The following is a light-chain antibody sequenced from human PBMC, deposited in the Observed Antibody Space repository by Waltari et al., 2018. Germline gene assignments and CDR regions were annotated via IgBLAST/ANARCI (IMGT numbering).Light chain of an antibody. Sequence: DIQMTQSPSSLSPSVGDRVIITCRARQAINTLVAWFQQKPGKAPRSLIYAASTLQSGVSSNFCGSGSGTNFTLTISSLQPEDCATYYCQQYNSFPPTFGGGTRVEI. CDR2: AAS. CDR3: QQYNSFPPT. J-gene: IGKJ4*01. V-gene: IGKV1-16*02. CDR1: QAINTL.